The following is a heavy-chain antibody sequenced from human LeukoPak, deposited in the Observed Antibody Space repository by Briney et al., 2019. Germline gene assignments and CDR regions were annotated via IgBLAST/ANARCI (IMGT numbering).Heavy chain of an antibody. CDR1: GGSISSSSYY. D-gene: IGHD6-13*01. J-gene: IGHJ4*02. CDR2: IYTSGST. CDR3: ARDPRSSWYDY. Sequence: SETLSLTCTVSGGSISSSSYYWSWIRQPAGKGLEWIGRIYTSGSTNYNPSLKSRVTMSVDTSKNQFSLKLSSVTAADTAVYYCARDPRSSWYDYWGQGTLVTVSS. V-gene: IGHV4-61*02.